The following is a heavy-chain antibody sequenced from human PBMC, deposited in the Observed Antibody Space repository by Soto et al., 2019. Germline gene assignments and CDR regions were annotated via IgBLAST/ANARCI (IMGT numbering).Heavy chain of an antibody. CDR3: AHVWGAPSDTAMVTQWYYDYGMDV. CDR1: GFSLSTSGVG. D-gene: IGHD5-18*01. J-gene: IGHJ6*02. CDR2: IYWNDDK. V-gene: IGHV2-5*01. Sequence: SGPTLVNPTQTLTLTCTFSGFSLSTSGVGVGWIRQPPGKALEWPALIYWNDDKRYSPSRKSRLTXTKXXSKNQVVLTMTNMDPVDTATYYCAHVWGAPSDTAMVTQWYYDYGMDVWGQGTTVTVSS.